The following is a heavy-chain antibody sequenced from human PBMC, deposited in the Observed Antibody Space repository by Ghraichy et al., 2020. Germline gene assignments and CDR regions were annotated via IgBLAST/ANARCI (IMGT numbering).Heavy chain of an antibody. CDR3: ARSTLLCSGDCYPNDFDS. Sequence: SETLSLTCSVSGDSVSSGDHYWAWVRQSPGKGLEWIGYIYYTGGPNYNPSLKGRATISVDTSKDQFSLDLISVTAADTAVYYCARSTLLCSGDCYPNDFDSWGQGALVTVSS. CDR1: GDSVSSGDHY. V-gene: IGHV4-61*08. CDR2: IYYTGGP. D-gene: IGHD2-21*02. J-gene: IGHJ4*02.